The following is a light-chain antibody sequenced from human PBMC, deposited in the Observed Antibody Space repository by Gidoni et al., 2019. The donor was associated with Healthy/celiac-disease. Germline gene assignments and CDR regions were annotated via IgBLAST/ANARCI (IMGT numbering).Light chain of an antibody. J-gene: IGKJ3*01. CDR1: QSVSSSY. CDR2: GAS. V-gene: IGKV3-20*01. CDR3: QQYGSSFT. Sequence: EIVLTQSPGTLSLSPGERATLSCRASQSVSSSYLAWYQQKPGQAPRLLIYGASSRATGIPDRVSGSGSGTDFTLTISRLEPEDCAVYYCQQYGSSFTFGPGTKVDIK.